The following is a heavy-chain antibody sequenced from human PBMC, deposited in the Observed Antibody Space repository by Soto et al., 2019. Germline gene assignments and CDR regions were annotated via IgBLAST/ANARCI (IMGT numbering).Heavy chain of an antibody. V-gene: IGHV4-4*07. CDR1: GGSISLYY. CDR2: IYNSGST. Sequence: SEPLSLTCTVSGGSISLYYWSWVRPPAGKGLEWIGRIYNSGSTNYNPSLKSRVTISVDTSKNQFSLKLTSVTAADTAVYYCARGGPDLATIGSFDYWGQGTLVTVSA. J-gene: IGHJ4*02. D-gene: IGHD3-16*01. CDR3: ARGGPDLATIGSFDY.